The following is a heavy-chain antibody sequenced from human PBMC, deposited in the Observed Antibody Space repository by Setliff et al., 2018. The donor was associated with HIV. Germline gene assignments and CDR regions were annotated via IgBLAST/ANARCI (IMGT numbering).Heavy chain of an antibody. D-gene: IGHD3-3*01. CDR2: ISLHNDNT. CDR1: GYTFSSYG. V-gene: IGHV1-18*01. Sequence: VASVKVSCKASGYTFSSYGISWVRQAPGQGLEWLGWISLHNDNTNSAQKFQGRVTMTADTSTNTVYVDLRSLRSDDTAGYHCARVDGFNNYDSGGLDYWGQGTLVTRLL. J-gene: IGHJ4*02. CDR3: ARVDGFNNYDSGGLDY.